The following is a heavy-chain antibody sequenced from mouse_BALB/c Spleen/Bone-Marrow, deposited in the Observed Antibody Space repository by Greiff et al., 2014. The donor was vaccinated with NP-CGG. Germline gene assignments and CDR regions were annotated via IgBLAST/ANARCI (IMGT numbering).Heavy chain of an antibody. CDR3: ARGGYYGTSLYWYFDV. CDR2: INPYNDGT. Sequence: LVESGPELVKPGASVKMSCKASGYTFTSYVIHWVKQKPGRGLEWIGYINPYNDGTKYNEKFKGKATLTSDKSSSTAYMELSSLTSEDSAVYYCARGGYYGTSLYWYFDVWGAGTTVTVSS. CDR1: GYTFTSYV. V-gene: IGHV1-14*01. J-gene: IGHJ1*01. D-gene: IGHD1-1*01.